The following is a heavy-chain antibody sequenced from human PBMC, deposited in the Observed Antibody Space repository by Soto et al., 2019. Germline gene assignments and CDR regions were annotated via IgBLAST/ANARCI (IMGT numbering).Heavy chain of an antibody. CDR3: ARDPASSSWYYFDY. CDR2: INAGNGNT. CDR1: GYTFTSYA. V-gene: IGHV1-3*01. J-gene: IGHJ4*02. Sequence: ASGKVSCKASGYTFTSYAMHWVRQAPGQRLEWMGWINAGNGNTKYSQKFQGRVTITRDTSASTAYMELSSLRSEDTAVYYCARDPASSSWYYFDYWGQGTLVTVSS. D-gene: IGHD6-13*01.